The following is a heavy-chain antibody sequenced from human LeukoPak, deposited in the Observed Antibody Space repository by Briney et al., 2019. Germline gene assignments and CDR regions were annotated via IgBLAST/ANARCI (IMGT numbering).Heavy chain of an antibody. D-gene: IGHD5-12*01. CDR3: ARGGEDIYSGYEFDY. V-gene: IGHV1-2*06. J-gene: IGHJ4*02. CDR2: INPNSGGT. Sequence: GASVKVSCKASGYTFTGYYMHWVRQAPGQGLEWMGRINPNSGGTNYAQKFQGRVTMTRDTSISTAYMELSRLRSDDTAVYYCARGGEDIYSGYEFDYWGQGTPVTVSS. CDR1: GYTFTGYY.